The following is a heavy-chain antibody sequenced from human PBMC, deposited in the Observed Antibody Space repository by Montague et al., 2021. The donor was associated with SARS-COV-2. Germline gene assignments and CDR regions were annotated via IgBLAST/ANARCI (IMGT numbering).Heavy chain of an antibody. J-gene: IGHJ5*02. CDR1: GGSISDNNW. CDR3: ARDIWEPEVRSRGWFDP. D-gene: IGHD1-26*01. Sequence: SETLSLTCGVSGGSISDNNWWSWVRQSPETGLEWIGEISLGEHTDYNPSLKSRVTISLDKSKNQFSLKLTSVTAADTAVCYCARDIWEPEVRSRGWFDPWGQGILVTVSS. V-gene: IGHV4-4*02. CDR2: ISLGEHT.